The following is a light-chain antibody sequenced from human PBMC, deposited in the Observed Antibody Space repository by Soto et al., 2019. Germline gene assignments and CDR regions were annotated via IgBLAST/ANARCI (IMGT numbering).Light chain of an antibody. CDR1: QGVSSN. CDR3: QQYNNWPRV. V-gene: IGKV3-15*01. Sequence: EIVMTQSPATLSVSPGERATLSCRASQGVSSNLAWYQQKPGQAPRLLIYGASTRATGIPARFSGSGSGTEFTLTISSLKAEDFAVYYCQQYNNWPRVFGGGTKVEIK. J-gene: IGKJ4*01. CDR2: GAS.